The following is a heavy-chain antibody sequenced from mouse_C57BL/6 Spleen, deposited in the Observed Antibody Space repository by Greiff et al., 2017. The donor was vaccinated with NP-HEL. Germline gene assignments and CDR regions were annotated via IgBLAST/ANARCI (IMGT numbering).Heavy chain of an antibody. CDR3: ATGSSYSYYAMDY. Sequence: EVHLVESGGGLVKPGGSLKLSCAASGFTFSDYGMHWVRQAPEKGLEWVAYISSGSSTIYYADTVKGRFTISRDNAKNTLFLQMTSLRSEDTAMYYCATGSSYSYYAMDYWGQGTSVTVSS. CDR2: ISSGSSTI. J-gene: IGHJ4*01. D-gene: IGHD1-1*01. CDR1: GFTFSDYG. V-gene: IGHV5-17*01.